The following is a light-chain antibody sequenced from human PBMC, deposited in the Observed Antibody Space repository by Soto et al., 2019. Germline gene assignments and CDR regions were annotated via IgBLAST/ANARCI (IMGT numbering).Light chain of an antibody. CDR2: GAS. J-gene: IGKJ1*01. CDR1: QSASYY. Sequence: PGHRATLSCRASQSASYYLAWYQQKPGQAPRLLIYGASTRATGIPARFSGSGSGTEFTLTISSLQSEDFAVYYCQQYNNWPPWTFGQGTKVDI. CDR3: QQYNNWPPWT. V-gene: IGKV3-15*01.